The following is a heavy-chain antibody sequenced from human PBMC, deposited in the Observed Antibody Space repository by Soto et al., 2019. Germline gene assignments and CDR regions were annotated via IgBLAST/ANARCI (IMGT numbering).Heavy chain of an antibody. V-gene: IGHV4-34*01. D-gene: IGHD2-21*02. J-gene: IGHJ4*02. CDR3: ARGPVVVVTAYFDY. CDR2: INHSGST. Sequence: QVQLQQWGAGLLKPSETLSLTCAAYGGSFSGYYWNWIRQPPGKGLEWMGEINHSGSTNYNPALKSRVTISVDTSKKQFSLKVSSVTAADTAVYYWARGPVVVVTAYFDYWGQGTLVTVSS. CDR1: GGSFSGYY.